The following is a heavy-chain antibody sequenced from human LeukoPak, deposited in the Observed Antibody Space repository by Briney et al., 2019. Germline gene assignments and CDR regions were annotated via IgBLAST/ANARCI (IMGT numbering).Heavy chain of an antibody. J-gene: IGHJ6*03. V-gene: IGHV1-8*01. CDR2: MNPNSGNT. CDR1: GYTFTSYD. Sequence: ASVKVSCKASGYTFTSYDINWVRQATGQGLEWMGWMNPNSGNTGYAQKFQGRVTMTRNTSISTAYMELSSLRSEDTAVYYCATLAGRKTGTDPTHYYYYMDVWGKGTTVNVSS. D-gene: IGHD1-1*01. CDR3: ATLAGRKTGTDPTHYYYYMDV.